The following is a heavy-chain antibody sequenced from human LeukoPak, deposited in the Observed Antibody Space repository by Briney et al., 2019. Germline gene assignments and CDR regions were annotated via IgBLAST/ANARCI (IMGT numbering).Heavy chain of an antibody. V-gene: IGHV4-61*02. J-gene: IGHJ4*02. CDR1: GGSISSGSYY. D-gene: IGHD2-8*01. Sequence: PSETLSLTCTVSGGSISSGSYYWSWIRQPAGKGLEWIGRIYSSGSTNYNPSLKSRVTISLDTSKNQFSLKLSSVTAADTAVYYCARGYCTNGVCYSYYFDYWGRGTLVTVSS. CDR2: IYSSGST. CDR3: ARGYCTNGVCYSYYFDY.